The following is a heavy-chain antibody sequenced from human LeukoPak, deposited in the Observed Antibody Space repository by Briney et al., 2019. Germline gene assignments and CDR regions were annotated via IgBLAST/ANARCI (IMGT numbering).Heavy chain of an antibody. Sequence: ASVKVSCKASGYTFTGYYMHWVRQAPGQGVAWMGWISAYNGNTNYSQKFQGRVTMTTDTSTSTAYLELRSLRSDDTAVNYCARDSGRYFYDSSGYYRDAFDIWGQGTMVTVSS. CDR1: GYTFTGYY. CDR2: ISAYNGNT. J-gene: IGHJ3*02. D-gene: IGHD3-22*01. V-gene: IGHV1-18*04. CDR3: ARDSGRYFYDSSGYYRDAFDI.